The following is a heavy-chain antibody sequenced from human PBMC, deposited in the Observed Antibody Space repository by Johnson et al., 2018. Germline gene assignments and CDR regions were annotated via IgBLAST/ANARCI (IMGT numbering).Heavy chain of an antibody. CDR2: IIPIFGTA. CDR3: AKIYGGYVFDI. J-gene: IGHJ3*02. V-gene: IGHV1-69*01. D-gene: IGHD4-23*01. CDR1: GGTFSSYA. Sequence: QVQLVESGAEVKKPGSSVKVSCKASGGTFSSYALSWVRQAPGQGLDWMGGIIPIFGTAKYAQKFQGRVTITADESPTPAYMELSSLRSEDTAVYYCAKIYGGYVFDIWGQGTMVTVSS.